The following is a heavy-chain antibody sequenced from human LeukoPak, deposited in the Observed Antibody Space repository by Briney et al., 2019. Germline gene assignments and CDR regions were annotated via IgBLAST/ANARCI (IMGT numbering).Heavy chain of an antibody. D-gene: IGHD2-15*01. Sequence: PGRTLRLSSAPSGFTSSTFAMTWVRQAPGQGLEWVSTTRSNGVDTSYANSLTSRVTIPRHNSQNTMYLEMNNLRAPHPPVYYSSKGGYTTCFDPWGQGTLVTVSS. CDR1: GFTSSTFA. CDR3: SKGGYTTCFDP. V-gene: IGHV3-23*01. J-gene: IGHJ5*02. CDR2: TRSNGVDT.